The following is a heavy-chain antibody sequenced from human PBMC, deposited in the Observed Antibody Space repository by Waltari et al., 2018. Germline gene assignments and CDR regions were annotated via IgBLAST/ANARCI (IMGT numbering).Heavy chain of an antibody. V-gene: IGHV3-23*03. CDR1: GFTFSSYA. J-gene: IGHJ3*02. D-gene: IGHD1-26*01. Sequence: EVQLLESGGGLVQPGGSLRLSCAASGFTFSSYAMSWVRQDPGKGLELVSVISSGGSTSYADSVKGRFTISRDNSKNTLYLQMNSLRAEDTAVYYCATGIVGASGPLGDAFDIWGQGTMVTVSS. CDR3: ATGIVGASGPLGDAFDI. CDR2: ISSGGST.